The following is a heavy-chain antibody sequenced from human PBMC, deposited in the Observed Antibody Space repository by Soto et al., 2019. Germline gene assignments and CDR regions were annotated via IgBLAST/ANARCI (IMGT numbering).Heavy chain of an antibody. Sequence: ASVKVSCKASGYTFTGYYIHWVRQAPGQGLEWMGWINPNSGGTNYAQKFQGWVTMTRDTSISTAYMELSRLRSDDTAVYYCARVTKYCSGGRCYHTCMDVWGQGTTVTLSS. J-gene: IGHJ6*02. CDR3: ARVTKYCSGGRCYHTCMDV. CDR2: INPNSGGT. D-gene: IGHD2-15*01. V-gene: IGHV1-2*04. CDR1: GYTFTGYY.